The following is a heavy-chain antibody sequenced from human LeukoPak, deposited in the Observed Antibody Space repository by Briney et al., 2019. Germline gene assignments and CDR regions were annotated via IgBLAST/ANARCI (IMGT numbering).Heavy chain of an antibody. CDR1: GFTFSSYW. CDR2: INSDGSST. J-gene: IGHJ4*02. D-gene: IGHD6-19*01. Sequence: HTGGSLRLSCAASGFTFSSYWMHWVRQAPGKGLVWVSRINSDGSSTSYADSVKGRFTISRDNAKNTLYLQMNSLRAEDTAVYYCASQPSESGWYVGGSEASDYWGQGTLVTVSS. CDR3: ASQPSESGWYVGGSEASDY. V-gene: IGHV3-74*01.